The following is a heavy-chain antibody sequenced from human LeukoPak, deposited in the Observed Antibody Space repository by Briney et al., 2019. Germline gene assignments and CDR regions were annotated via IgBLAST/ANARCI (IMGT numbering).Heavy chain of an antibody. Sequence: GEALKISCKGSGYSVTSYSSGWVRKPPGKGLGWMGIIYPGDSDTRYSPSFQGQVTISADKSISTAYLQWSSLKASDTAMYYCASSTYGDYYMDVWGKGTTVTVSS. CDR2: IYPGDSDT. V-gene: IGHV5-51*01. J-gene: IGHJ6*03. CDR3: ASSTYGDYYMDV. CDR1: GYSVTSYS. D-gene: IGHD4-17*01.